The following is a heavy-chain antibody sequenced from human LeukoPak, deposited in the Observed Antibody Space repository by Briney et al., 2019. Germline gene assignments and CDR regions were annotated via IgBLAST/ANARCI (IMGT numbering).Heavy chain of an antibody. V-gene: IGHV3-30*03. CDR1: GFTFSRSG. Sequence: TGGSLRLSCAASGFTFSRSGMHWVRQAPGKGLEWVAFISHDGRDKYYTDSVKGRLTVSRDNSKKMLYLQMNSLRAEDTAVYYCAPEIAGAAPYYFDYWGQGTLVTVSS. J-gene: IGHJ4*02. CDR3: APEIAGAAPYYFDY. D-gene: IGHD1-26*01. CDR2: ISHDGRDK.